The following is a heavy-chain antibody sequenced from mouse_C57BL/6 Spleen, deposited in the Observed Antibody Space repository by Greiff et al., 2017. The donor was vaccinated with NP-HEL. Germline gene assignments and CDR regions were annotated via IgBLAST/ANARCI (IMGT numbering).Heavy chain of an antibody. CDR1: GYSITSGYY. D-gene: IGHD2-4*01. Sequence: EVKLEESGPGLVKPSQSLSLTCSVTGYSITSGYYWNWIRQFPGNKLEWMGYISYDGSNNYNPSLKNRISITRDTSKNQFFLKLNSVTTEDTATYYCARGEGYDYDYWGQGTTLTVSS. CDR2: ISYDGSN. CDR3: ARGEGYDYDY. V-gene: IGHV3-6*01. J-gene: IGHJ2*01.